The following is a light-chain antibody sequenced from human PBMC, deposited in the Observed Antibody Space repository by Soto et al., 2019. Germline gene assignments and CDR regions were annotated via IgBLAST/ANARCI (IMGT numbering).Light chain of an antibody. J-gene: IGKJ1*01. V-gene: IGKV3-20*01. CDR3: QQYGSTPVT. CDR2: GAS. CDR1: QSVSSSY. Sequence: EIVLTQSPGTLCLSPGERATLSCRASQSVSSSYLAWYQQKPGQAPRLLIYGASSRAAGIPDRFSGSGSGTDFILTISRLEPEDFAVYYCQQYGSTPVTFGQGTKVEI.